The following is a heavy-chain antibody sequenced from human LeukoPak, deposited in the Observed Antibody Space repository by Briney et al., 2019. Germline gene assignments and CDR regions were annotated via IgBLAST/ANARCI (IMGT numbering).Heavy chain of an antibody. Sequence: GGSLRLSCAASGFTFSIYTMNWVRQAPGKGLEWVAIINYNGDNKYYADSVQGRFTISRDNSKNTVYLHMTSLRAEDTAIYYCAKDGHCPGALCPTQIAVAGYNDTWGQGTLVTVSS. V-gene: IGHV3-23*01. J-gene: IGHJ5*02. CDR1: GFTFSIYT. D-gene: IGHD6-19*01. CDR2: INYNGDNK. CDR3: AKDGHCPGALCPTQIAVAGYNDT.